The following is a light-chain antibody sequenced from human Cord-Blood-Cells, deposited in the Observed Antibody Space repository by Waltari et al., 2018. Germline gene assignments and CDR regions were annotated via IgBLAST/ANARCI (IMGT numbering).Light chain of an antibody. J-gene: IGKJ2*01. Sequence: DIVLTQSPATLSLSPGERATLSCRASQSVSSYLAWYQQKPGQAPRLLIYDASNSATGIPARFSGSGSGTDFTLTISSLEPEDFAVYYCQQRSNWPPYPFGQGTKLELK. V-gene: IGKV3-11*01. CDR2: DAS. CDR1: QSVSSY. CDR3: QQRSNWPPYP.